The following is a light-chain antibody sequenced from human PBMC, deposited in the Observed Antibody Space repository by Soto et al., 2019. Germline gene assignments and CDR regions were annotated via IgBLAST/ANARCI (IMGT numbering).Light chain of an antibody. CDR3: QYYSFSRSFS. Sequence: EIVLTQSPGTLSLSPGERATLSCRASQSVSHNYLAWYQQKPGQAPRLLIYGVSSRATGIPDRFSGSGSGTDFPLAISRLESEDFAVYYCQYYSFSRSFSFGPGTKVEIK. J-gene: IGKJ3*01. CDR2: GVS. V-gene: IGKV3-20*01. CDR1: QSVSHNY.